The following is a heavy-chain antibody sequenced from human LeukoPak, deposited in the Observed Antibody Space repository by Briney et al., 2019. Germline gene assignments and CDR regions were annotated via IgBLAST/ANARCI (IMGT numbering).Heavy chain of an antibody. CDR1: GYTFTSCD. Sequence: ASVKVSCKASGYTFTSCDINWVRQATGQGLEWMGWMNPNSGNTGYGQSLQGRITMTRDISIGTAYMELSNLTPEDTAIYYCTRGSSGRRDNWGQGTLVTVSA. CDR3: TRGSSGRRDN. D-gene: IGHD6-19*01. CDR2: MNPNSGNT. J-gene: IGHJ4*02. V-gene: IGHV1-8*01.